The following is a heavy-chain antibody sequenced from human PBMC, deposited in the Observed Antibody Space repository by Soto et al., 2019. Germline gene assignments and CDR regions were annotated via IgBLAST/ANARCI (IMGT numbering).Heavy chain of an antibody. CDR3: ARSRRNYFDP. V-gene: IGHV4-59*01. CDR1: GGSISVYY. Sequence: TSATLSLTCTVSGGSISVYYWNWIRQSPGKGLEWIGYISYSGTTKYNPSLKSRVTISVDTSKNQFSLKLSSVTAADTAVYYCARSRRNYFDPWGQGTLVTVSS. CDR2: ISYSGTT. J-gene: IGHJ5*02.